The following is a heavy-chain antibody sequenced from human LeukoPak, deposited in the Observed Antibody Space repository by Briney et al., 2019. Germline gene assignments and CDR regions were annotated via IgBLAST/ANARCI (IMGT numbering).Heavy chain of an antibody. CDR2: ISSSSSYI. V-gene: IGHV3-21*04. CDR3: AKSGLNRFDY. D-gene: IGHD2-15*01. CDR1: GFTFSSYS. J-gene: IGHJ4*02. Sequence: GGSLRLSCAASGFTFSSYSMNWVRQAPGKGLEWVSSISSSSSYIYYADSVKGRFTISRDNAKNTLYLQMNSLRAEDTAVYYCAKSGLNRFDYWGQGTLVTVSS.